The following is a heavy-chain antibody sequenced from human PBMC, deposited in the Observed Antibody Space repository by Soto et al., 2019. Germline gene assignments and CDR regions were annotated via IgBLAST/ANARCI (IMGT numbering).Heavy chain of an antibody. D-gene: IGHD3-10*01. CDR3: ASERAYGAGSYSY. CDR2: INHSGST. V-gene: IGHV4-34*01. CDR1: GGSFSGYY. J-gene: IGHJ4*02. Sequence: QVQLQQWGAGLLKPSETLSLTCAVYGGSFSGYYWSWIRQPPGKGLEWIGEINHSGSTNYNLSLRSPVTISVDTSKNQFSLKLSSVTAADTAVYYCASERAYGAGSYSYWGQGTLVTVSS.